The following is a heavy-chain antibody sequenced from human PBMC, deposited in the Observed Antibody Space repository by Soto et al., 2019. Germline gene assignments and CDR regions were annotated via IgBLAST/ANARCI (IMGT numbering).Heavy chain of an antibody. Sequence: EVQLLESGGGLEQPGGSLRLSCVGSGHTFHNYAMTWVCQAPGKGLEWVSGISGSGGSTYYADSVRGRFTISRDDSKNTLYLQMNSLRAEDTAVYYCAKVSRGIGVVPAAVNWGQGTLVTVSS. CDR2: ISGSGGST. D-gene: IGHD2-2*01. J-gene: IGHJ4*02. CDR3: AKVSRGIGVVPAAVN. CDR1: GHTFHNYA. V-gene: IGHV3-23*01.